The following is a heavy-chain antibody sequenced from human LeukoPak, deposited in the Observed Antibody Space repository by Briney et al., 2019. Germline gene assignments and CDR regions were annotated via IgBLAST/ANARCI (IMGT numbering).Heavy chain of an antibody. CDR2: INPNSGGT. D-gene: IGHD6-6*01. CDR1: GYIFTDYY. CDR3: ARLAAPEVVSYYFDY. J-gene: IGHJ4*02. V-gene: IGHV1-2*02. Sequence: ASVKVSCKASGYIFTDYYMHWVRQAPGQGLEWMGWINPNSGGTNYAQKFQGRVTMTRDTSISTAYMELSRLRSDDTAVYYCARLAAPEVVSYYFDYWGQGTLVTVSS.